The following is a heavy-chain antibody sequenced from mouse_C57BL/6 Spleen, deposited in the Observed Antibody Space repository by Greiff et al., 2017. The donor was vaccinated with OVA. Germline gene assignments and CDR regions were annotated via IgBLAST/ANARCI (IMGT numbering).Heavy chain of an antibody. V-gene: IGHV3-6*01. J-gene: IGHJ4*01. Sequence: EVQVVESGPGLVKPSQSLSLTCSVTGYSITSGYYWNWIRQFPGNKLEWMGYISYDGSNNYNPSLKNRISITRDTSKNQFFLTLNSVTTEDTATYYCARGDLTTIVTYYYAMDYWGQGTSVTVSS. CDR2: ISYDGSN. CDR3: ARGDLTTIVTYYYAMDY. CDR1: GYSITSGYY. D-gene: IGHD2-5*01.